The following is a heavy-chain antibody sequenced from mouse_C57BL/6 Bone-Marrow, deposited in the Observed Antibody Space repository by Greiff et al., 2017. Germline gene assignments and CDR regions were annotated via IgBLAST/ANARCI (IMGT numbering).Heavy chain of an antibody. D-gene: IGHD1-1*01. V-gene: IGHV1-82*01. CDR3: ARDYYGSSYYFDY. CDR1: GYAFSSSW. CDR2: IYPGDGDT. Sequence: QVQLKQSGPELVKPGASVKISCKASGYAFSSSWMNWVKQRPGKGLEWIGRIYPGDGDTNYNGKFKGKATLTADKSSSTAYMQLSSLTSEDSQVYFCARDYYGSSYYFDYWGQGTTLTVSS. J-gene: IGHJ2*01.